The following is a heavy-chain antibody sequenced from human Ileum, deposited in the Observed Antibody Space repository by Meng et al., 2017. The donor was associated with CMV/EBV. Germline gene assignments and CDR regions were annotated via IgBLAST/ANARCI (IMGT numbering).Heavy chain of an antibody. V-gene: IGHV4-39*07. CDR2: IYYTGST. J-gene: IGHJ5*02. CDR1: GGPISSSSYY. Sequence: SETLSLTCTVSGGPISSSSYYWGWIRQPPEKGLEWIGTIYYTGSTYSNPSLMSRITISMDTSKNQFYLQLNSVTAADTATYYCARVRYASTNWFDPWGQGTLVTVSS. CDR3: ARVRYASTNWFDP. D-gene: IGHD3-16*01.